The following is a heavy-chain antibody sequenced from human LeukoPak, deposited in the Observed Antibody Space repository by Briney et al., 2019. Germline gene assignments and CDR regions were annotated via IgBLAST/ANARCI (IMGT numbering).Heavy chain of an antibody. CDR2: IYYSGST. J-gene: IGHJ4*02. V-gene: IGHV4-59*01. CDR3: ARGKGYFDY. CDR1: GGSISSNY. Sequence: PSETLSLTCTVSGGSISSNYWSWIRQPPGKGLEWIGYIYYSGSTKYNPSLKSRVTISADTSKNQFSLKLSSVTAADTAVYYCARGKGYFDYWGQGTLVTVSS.